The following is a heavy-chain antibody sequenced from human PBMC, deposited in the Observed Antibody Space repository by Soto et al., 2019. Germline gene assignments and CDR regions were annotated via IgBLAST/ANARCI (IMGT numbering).Heavy chain of an antibody. CDR2: IYPGDSDT. J-gene: IGHJ4*02. D-gene: IGHD5-18*01. CDR3: ARQPSRGYTNAYSADY. V-gene: IGHV5-51*01. Sequence: GESVKISCKASGYTFTTYWIAWVRQMPGKGLEWMGIIYPGDSDTRYSPSFQGQVTISADKSITTAYLQWISLKASDTAVYFCARQPSRGYTNAYSADYWGQGTQVTVSS. CDR1: GYTFTTYW.